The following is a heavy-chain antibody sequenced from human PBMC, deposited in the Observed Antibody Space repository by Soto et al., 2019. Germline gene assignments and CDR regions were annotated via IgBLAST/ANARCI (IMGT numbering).Heavy chain of an antibody. CDR1: GYRFTNYG. CDR3: ARAQGASGARYDPQLDY. Sequence: QVQLVQSGAETKKPGASVKVSCTASGYRFTNYGFSWVRQAPGQGLEWMGWVTPFNGNTKYAQKFQGRVTMTTDTATNTVYMELTTLTADDTAVYYCARAQGASGARYDPQLDYWGQGTLVTVSS. D-gene: IGHD5-12*01. J-gene: IGHJ4*02. CDR2: VTPFNGNT. V-gene: IGHV1-18*01.